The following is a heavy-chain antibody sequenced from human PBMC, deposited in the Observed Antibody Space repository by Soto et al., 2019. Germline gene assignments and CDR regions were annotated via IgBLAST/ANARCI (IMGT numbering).Heavy chain of an antibody. D-gene: IGHD4-17*01. CDR2: ISYDGSEK. CDR3: AKGAVTTSLYYFYY. Sequence: QVQLVESGGGVVQPGRSLRLSCAASGFTFSSYGMHWVRQAPGKGLEWVAVISYDGSEKYYAVSVKGRFTISRDNSKNTLNLQMNSLRAEDTAVYYCAKGAVTTSLYYFYYWGQGTLVPVSS. J-gene: IGHJ4*02. V-gene: IGHV3-30*18. CDR1: GFTFSSYG.